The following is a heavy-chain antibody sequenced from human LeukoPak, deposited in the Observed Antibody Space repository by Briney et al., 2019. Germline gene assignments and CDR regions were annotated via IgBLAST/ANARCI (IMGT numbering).Heavy chain of an antibody. J-gene: IGHJ4*02. D-gene: IGHD2-2*01. CDR1: RYVFASHW. CDR2: IKPDSDAT. CDR3: AKDDPHQRFDN. V-gene: IGHV1-2*02. Sequence: ASVKVSCKASRYVFASHWLHWVRQAPGQGLECVGYIKPDSDATDLAQRFQGRVTLTRDTSISTAYLELNGLTADDTAVYFCAKDDPHQRFDNWGQGTLVTVSS.